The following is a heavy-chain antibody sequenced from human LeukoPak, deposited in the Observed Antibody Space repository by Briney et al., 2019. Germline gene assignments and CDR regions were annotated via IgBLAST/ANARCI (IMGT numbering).Heavy chain of an antibody. D-gene: IGHD3-3*01. V-gene: IGHV1-69*04. CDR3: ARPRLFGYNYYYYGMDV. Sequence: ASVKVSCKASGGTFSSYAISWVRQAPGQGLEWMGRITPILGIANYAQKFQGRVTITADKSTSTAYMELSSLRSEDTAVYYCARPRLFGYNYYYYGMDVWGQGTTVTVSS. J-gene: IGHJ6*02. CDR1: GGTFSSYA. CDR2: ITPILGIA.